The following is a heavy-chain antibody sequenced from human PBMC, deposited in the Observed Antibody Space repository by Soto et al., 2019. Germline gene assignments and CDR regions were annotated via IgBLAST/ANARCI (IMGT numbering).Heavy chain of an antibody. V-gene: IGHV1-69*13. D-gene: IGHD5-18*01. CDR3: ASVMDTAINPYYYGMDV. J-gene: IGHJ6*02. CDR2: IIPIFGTA. Sequence: ASVKVSCKASGGTFSSYAISWVRQAPGQGLEWMGGIIPIFGTANYAQKFQGRVTITADESTSTAYMELSSLRSEDTAVYYCASVMDTAINPYYYGMDVWGQGTTVTVSS. CDR1: GGTFSSYA.